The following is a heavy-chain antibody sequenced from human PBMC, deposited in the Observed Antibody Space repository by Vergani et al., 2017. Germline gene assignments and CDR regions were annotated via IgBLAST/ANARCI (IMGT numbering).Heavy chain of an antibody. Sequence: EVQLLESGGGLVQPGGSLRLSCAASGFTFSSYAMSWVRQAPGKGLEWVSAISGSGGSTYYADSVKGRFTISRDNSKNTLYLQMNSLRAEDTAVYYCAKNLGYCSSTSCYFLCYYYGMDVWGQGTTVTVSS. CDR1: GFTFSSYA. CDR3: AKNLGYCSSTSCYFLCYYYGMDV. V-gene: IGHV3-23*01. J-gene: IGHJ6*02. D-gene: IGHD2-2*01. CDR2: ISGSGGST.